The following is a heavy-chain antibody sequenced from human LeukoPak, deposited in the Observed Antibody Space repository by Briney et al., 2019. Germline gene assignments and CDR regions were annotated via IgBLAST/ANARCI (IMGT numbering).Heavy chain of an antibody. CDR1: GFTFSSYS. J-gene: IGHJ4*02. V-gene: IGHV3-21*01. D-gene: IGHD6-13*01. CDR2: VSSSSSYI. CDR3: ARDPRGSYYVDY. Sequence: PGGSLRLSCAASGFTFSSYSMNWVRQAPGMGLEWVSSVSSSSSYILYADSVKGRFTISRDNAKNSLYLQMHSLRAEDTAVYYCARDPRGSYYVDYWGQGTLVTVSS.